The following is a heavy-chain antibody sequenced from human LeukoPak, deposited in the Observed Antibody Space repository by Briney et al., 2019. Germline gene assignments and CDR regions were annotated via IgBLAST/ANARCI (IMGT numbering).Heavy chain of an antibody. Sequence: GGSLRLSCAASGFTFSSYWMSWVRQAPGKGLEWVANIKQDGSEKYYVDSVKGRFTISRDNAKNSLYLQMNSLRAEDTAVYYCAKDHTYYSSGWFGYWGQGTLVTVSS. CDR2: IKQDGSEK. J-gene: IGHJ5*01. D-gene: IGHD6-19*01. CDR3: AKDHTYYSSGWFGY. CDR1: GFTFSSYW. V-gene: IGHV3-7*01.